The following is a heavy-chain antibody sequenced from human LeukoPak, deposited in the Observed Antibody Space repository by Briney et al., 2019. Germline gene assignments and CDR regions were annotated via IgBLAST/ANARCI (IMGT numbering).Heavy chain of an antibody. J-gene: IGHJ3*02. CDR3: ARVGNNWYGAFDI. D-gene: IGHD1-1*01. CDR1: GGSISSSSYY. CDR2: IYYSGST. Sequence: SETLSLTCTVSGGSISSSSYYWGWIRQPPGKGLEWIGSIYYSGSTYYNPSLKSRVTISVDTSKNQFSLKLSSVTAADTAVYYCARVGNNWYGAFDIWGQGTMVTVSS. V-gene: IGHV4-39*07.